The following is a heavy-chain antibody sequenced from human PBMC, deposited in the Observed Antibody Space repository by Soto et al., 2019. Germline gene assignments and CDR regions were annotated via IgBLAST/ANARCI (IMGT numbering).Heavy chain of an antibody. CDR1: ELTFISYG. J-gene: IGHJ4*02. CDR2: ISSSTSFI. Sequence: WGSLRLSCAASELTFISYGISCVRHSPLKWLEWVSAISSSTSFIHYADSVKGRFTISRDNAKNSLYLQMNSLRAEDTAMYYCASGYYDRIGFYFDSWGQGTLVNVSS. CDR3: ASGYYDRIGFYFDS. V-gene: IGHV3-21*01. D-gene: IGHD3-22*01.